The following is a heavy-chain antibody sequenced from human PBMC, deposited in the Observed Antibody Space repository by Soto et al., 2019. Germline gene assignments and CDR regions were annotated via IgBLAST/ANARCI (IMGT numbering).Heavy chain of an antibody. Sequence: SETLSLTCAVYGGSFSGYYWSWIRQPPGKGLEWIGEINHSGSTNYNPSLKSRITISVDTSKNQFSLKLSSVTAADTAVYYCARVKRFYYGMDVWGQGTTVTVSS. D-gene: IGHD3-3*01. CDR3: ARVKRFYYGMDV. CDR2: INHSGST. CDR1: GGSFSGYY. V-gene: IGHV4-34*01. J-gene: IGHJ6*02.